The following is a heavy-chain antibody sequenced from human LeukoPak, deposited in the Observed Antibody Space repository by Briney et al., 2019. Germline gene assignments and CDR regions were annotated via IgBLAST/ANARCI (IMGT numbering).Heavy chain of an antibody. J-gene: IGHJ5*02. D-gene: IGHD2-2*01. Sequence: GASVKVSCKASGYTFTSYYMHWVRQAPGQGLEWMGWINPNSGGTNYAQKFQGRVTMTRDTSISTAYMELSRLRSDDTAVYYCARVWGYCSSTSCYVSNSPATEFDPWGQGTLVTVSS. CDR3: ARVWGYCSSTSCYVSNSPATEFDP. V-gene: IGHV1-2*02. CDR1: GYTFTSYY. CDR2: INPNSGGT.